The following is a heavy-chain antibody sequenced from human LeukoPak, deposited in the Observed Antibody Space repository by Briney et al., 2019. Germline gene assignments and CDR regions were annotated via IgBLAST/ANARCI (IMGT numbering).Heavy chain of an antibody. CDR1: GFTFSSYW. CDR2: IKQDGSEK. J-gene: IGHJ4*02. CDR3: ARAFYDSSGYYPGSFDY. V-gene: IGHV3-7*04. Sequence: GGSLRLSCAASGFTFSSYWMSWVRQAPGKGLEWVANIKQDGSEKYYVDSVKGRFTISKDNAKNSLYLQMNSLRAEDTAVYYCARAFYDSSGYYPGSFDYWGQGTLVTVSS. D-gene: IGHD3-22*01.